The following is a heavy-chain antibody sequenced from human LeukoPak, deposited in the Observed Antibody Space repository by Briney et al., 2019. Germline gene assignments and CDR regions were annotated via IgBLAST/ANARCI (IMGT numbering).Heavy chain of an antibody. CDR1: GDSFSSYY. CDR2: IYYSGST. D-gene: IGHD1-26*01. V-gene: IGHV4-59*01. J-gene: IGHJ4*02. CDR3: ASGSETWGLLPKFYFDH. Sequence: PSETLSLTCTVSGDSFSSYYWSWIRQPPAKRLEGMGYIYYSGSTDYNPSLKSRVTISIDTSKNQFSLKLSSVTAADTAIYYCASGSETWGLLPKFYFDHWGQGTLVTVSS.